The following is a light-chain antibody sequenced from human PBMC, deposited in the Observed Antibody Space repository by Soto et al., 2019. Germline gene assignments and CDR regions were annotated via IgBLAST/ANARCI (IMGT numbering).Light chain of an antibody. Sequence: DIQMTQSPSTLSAYVGDRVTFTCRASQSISTWLAWYQQKPGKAPKLLIYDASSLQSDVPSRFSGSGSGTEFTLTISALQTDYFASSYCQHYMKYATFGQGTKVEIK. V-gene: IGKV1-5*01. CDR1: QSISTW. J-gene: IGKJ1*01. CDR2: DAS. CDR3: QHYMKYAT.